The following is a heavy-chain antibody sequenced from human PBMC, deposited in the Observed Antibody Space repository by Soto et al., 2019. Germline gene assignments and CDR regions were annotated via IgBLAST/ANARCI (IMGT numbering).Heavy chain of an antibody. CDR1: GFTFSSYG. V-gene: IGHV3-30*18. CDR2: ISYDGSNK. J-gene: IGHJ5*02. D-gene: IGHD3-22*01. CDR3: AKDRDYYDSSGYSP. Sequence: VQLVESGGGVVQPGRSLRLSCAASGFTFSSYGMHWVRQAPGKGLEWVAVISYDGSNKYYADSVKGRFTISRDNSKNTLYLQMNSLRAEDTAVYYCAKDRDYYDSSGYSPWGQGTLVTVSS.